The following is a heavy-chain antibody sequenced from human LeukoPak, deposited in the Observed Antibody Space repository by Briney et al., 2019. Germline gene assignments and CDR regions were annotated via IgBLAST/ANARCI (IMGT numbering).Heavy chain of an antibody. D-gene: IGHD5-18*01. V-gene: IGHV4-30-4*01. CDR1: GGSISSGDYY. Sequence: TSETLSLTCTVSGGSISSGDYYWSWIRQPPGKGLEWIGYIYYSGSTYYNPSLKSRVTISVDTSKNQFSLKLSSVTAADTAVYYCARAVQLWFCDAFDIWGQGTMVTVPS. CDR3: ARAVQLWFCDAFDI. J-gene: IGHJ3*02. CDR2: IYYSGST.